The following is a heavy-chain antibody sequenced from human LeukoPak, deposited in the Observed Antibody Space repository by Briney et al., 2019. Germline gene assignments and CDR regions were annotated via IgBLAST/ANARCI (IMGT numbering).Heavy chain of an antibody. D-gene: IGHD4-17*01. Sequence: GGSLKISCKGSGYSFTSYWISWVRQMPGKGLEWMGRIDPSDSYTNYSPSFQGHVTISADKSITTAYLQWSSLKASDTAMYYCAKTNDYGDYASDYWGQGTLVTVSS. CDR2: IDPSDSYT. V-gene: IGHV5-10-1*01. J-gene: IGHJ4*02. CDR1: GYSFTSYW. CDR3: AKTNDYGDYASDY.